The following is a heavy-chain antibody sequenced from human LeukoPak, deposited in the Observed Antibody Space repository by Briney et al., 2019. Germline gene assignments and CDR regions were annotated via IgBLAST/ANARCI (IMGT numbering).Heavy chain of an antibody. J-gene: IGHJ4*02. CDR3: ARVHLIRVAAAGY. V-gene: IGHV1-2*02. CDR1: GYTFTGYY. Sequence: ASVKVSCKASGYTFTGYYMHWVRQAPGQGLEWMGWINPNSGGTNYAQKFQGRVTMTRDTSISTAYMELSRLRSDDTAVYYCARVHLIRVAAAGYWGQGTLVTVSS. CDR2: INPNSGGT. D-gene: IGHD2-15*01.